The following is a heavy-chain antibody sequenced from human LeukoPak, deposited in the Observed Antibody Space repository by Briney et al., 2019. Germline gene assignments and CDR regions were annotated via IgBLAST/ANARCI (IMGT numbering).Heavy chain of an antibody. V-gene: IGHV3-74*01. CDR2: ISSDGSSK. Sequence: GGSLRLSCAASGFTFSSYWMHWVRQAPGKGLVWVSRISSDGSSKTYADSVKGRFTISRDDAKNTLYLQMNGLRAEDTALYYCANLYSVTSFDIWGQGTMVTVSS. J-gene: IGHJ3*02. CDR1: GFTFSSYW. CDR3: ANLYSVTSFDI. D-gene: IGHD5/OR15-5a*01.